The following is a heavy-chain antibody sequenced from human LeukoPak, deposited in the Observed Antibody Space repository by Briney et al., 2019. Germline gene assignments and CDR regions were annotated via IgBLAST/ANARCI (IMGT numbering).Heavy chain of an antibody. CDR1: GWSFNDYY. V-gene: IGHV4-34*01. D-gene: IGHD2-2*01. J-gene: IGHJ5*02. CDR2: INARGDT. CDR3: ARGQVPAARGYNWFDP. Sequence: SETLSLTCAVCGWSFNDYYWNWIRQPPGKGLEWIGEINARGDTNFNPSLKSRVTISVDTSKNQFSLRLTSMIAADTAVYYCARGQVPAARGYNWFDPWGQGTLVTVSS.